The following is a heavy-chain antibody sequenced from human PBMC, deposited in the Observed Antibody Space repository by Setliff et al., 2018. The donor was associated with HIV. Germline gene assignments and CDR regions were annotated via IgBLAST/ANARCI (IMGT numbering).Heavy chain of an antibody. CDR1: GGSFSGYY. CDR2: IYIYNSGST. CDR3: ARGVNFDY. D-gene: IGHD3-3*01. V-gene: IGHV4-59*01. Sequence: SEILSLTCSVSGGSFSGYYWSWIRQPPGKGLEWIGYIYIYNSGSTNYNPSLTSRVTISADTSRNQFSLKLTSVTAADTAIYYCARGVNFDYWGQGTQVTVSS. J-gene: IGHJ4*02.